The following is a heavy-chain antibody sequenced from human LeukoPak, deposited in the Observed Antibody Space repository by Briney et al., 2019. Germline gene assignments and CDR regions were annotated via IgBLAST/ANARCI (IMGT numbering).Heavy chain of an antibody. Sequence: SETLSLTFTVSGGSISSSSYYWGWIRQPPGKGLEWIGSIYYSGSTYYNPSLKSRVTISVDTSKNQFSLKLSSVTAADTAVYYCAITYMYYFDYWGQGTLVTVSS. J-gene: IGHJ4*02. V-gene: IGHV4-39*01. CDR1: GGSISSSSYY. CDR3: AITYMYYFDY. CDR2: IYYSGST. D-gene: IGHD3-16*01.